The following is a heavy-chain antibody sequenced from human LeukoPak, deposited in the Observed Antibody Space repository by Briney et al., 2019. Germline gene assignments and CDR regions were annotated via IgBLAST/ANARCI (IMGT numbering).Heavy chain of an antibody. J-gene: IGHJ4*02. Sequence: GGALSLSCAASGFTFSNYWMSWVRQAPGKGLEWVANIKEDGSEKYYVDSVKGRFTISRDNARNSLYLQMNSLRAEDTAVYYCASGRQLGYWGQGTLVTVSS. D-gene: IGHD6-13*01. CDR1: GFTFSNYW. CDR3: ASGRQLGY. V-gene: IGHV3-7*01. CDR2: IKEDGSEK.